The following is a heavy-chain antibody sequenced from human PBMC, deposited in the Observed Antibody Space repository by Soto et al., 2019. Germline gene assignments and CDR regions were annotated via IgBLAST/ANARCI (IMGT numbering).Heavy chain of an antibody. CDR2: ISYDGSNK. CDR1: GFTFSSYA. Sequence: QVQLVESGGGVVQPGRSLRLSCAASGFTFSSYAMHWVRQAPGKGLEWVAVISYDGSNKYYADSVKGRFTISRDNSKNSLYLQMNSLRAEDTAVYYCARDPGEIGGVWGKGTTVTVSS. D-gene: IGHD2-21*01. CDR3: ARDPGEIGGV. J-gene: IGHJ6*04. V-gene: IGHV3-30-3*01.